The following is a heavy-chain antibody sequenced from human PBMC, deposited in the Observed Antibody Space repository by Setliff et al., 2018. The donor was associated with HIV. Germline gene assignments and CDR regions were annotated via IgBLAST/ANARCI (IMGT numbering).Heavy chain of an antibody. V-gene: IGHV1-46*01. J-gene: IGHJ6*02. CDR3: ARTYYNFWSGDYYYYGMDV. CDR1: GYTFTSYY. Sequence: ASVKVSCKASGYTFTSYYMHWVRQAPGQGLEWMGIINPSGGSTSYAQKFQGRVTMTRDTSTSTVYMELSSLRSEDTAVYYCARTYYNFWSGDYYYYGMDVWGQGTTVAVSS. D-gene: IGHD3-3*01. CDR2: INPSGGST.